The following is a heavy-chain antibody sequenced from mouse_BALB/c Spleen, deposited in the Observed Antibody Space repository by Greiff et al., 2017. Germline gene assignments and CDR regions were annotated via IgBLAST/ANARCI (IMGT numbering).Heavy chain of an antibody. V-gene: IGHV5-17*02. CDR1: GFTFSSFG. J-gene: IGHJ3*01. CDR2: ISSGSSTI. CDR3: ARSYGNYGVLFAY. D-gene: IGHD2-10*02. Sequence: VQLKESGGGLVQPGGSRKLSCAASGFTFSSFGMHWVRQAPEKGLEWVAYISSGSSTIYYADTVKGRFTISRDNPKNTLFLQMTSLRSEDTAMYYCARSYGNYGVLFAYWGQGTLVTVSA.